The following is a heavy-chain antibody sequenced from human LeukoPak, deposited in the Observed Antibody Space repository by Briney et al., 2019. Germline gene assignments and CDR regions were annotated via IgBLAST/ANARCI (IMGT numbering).Heavy chain of an antibody. Sequence: PEGSLRLSCAASGFTFSTFWMTWVRQAPGKGLEWVANIKQDGSEKYYVDSVKGRFTISRDNAKNSLYLQMNSLRAEDTAVYYCARPLYGSGRSYYWGQGTLVTVSS. CDR1: GFTFSTFW. D-gene: IGHD3-10*01. V-gene: IGHV3-7*04. J-gene: IGHJ4*02. CDR2: IKQDGSEK. CDR3: ARPLYGSGRSYY.